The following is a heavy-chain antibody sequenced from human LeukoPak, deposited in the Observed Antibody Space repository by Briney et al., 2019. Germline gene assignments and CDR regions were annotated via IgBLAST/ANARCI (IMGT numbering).Heavy chain of an antibody. CDR3: ARVSGVGAMMNYFDY. J-gene: IGHJ4*02. D-gene: IGHD1-26*01. CDR1: GFTFSSYA. Sequence: QPGGSLRLSCAASGFTFSSYAMSWVRQAPGKGLEWVSAISGSGGSTYYADSVKGRFTISRDNAKNSMYLQMNSLRAEDTAVYYCARVSGVGAMMNYFDYWGQGTLVTVSS. CDR2: ISGSGGST. V-gene: IGHV3-23*01.